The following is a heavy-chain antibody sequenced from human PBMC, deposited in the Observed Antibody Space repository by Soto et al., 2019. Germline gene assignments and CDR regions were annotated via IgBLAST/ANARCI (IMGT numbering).Heavy chain of an antibody. J-gene: IGHJ6*02. CDR1: GGTFSSYA. V-gene: IGHV1-69*13. CDR2: IIPIFGTA. Sequence: SVKVSCKASGGTFSSYAISWVRQAPGQGLEWMGGIIPIFGTANYAQKFQGRVTITADESTSTAYMELSSLRSEDTAVYYCANEMATIAGYYGMDVWGQGTTVTVSS. D-gene: IGHD5-12*01. CDR3: ANEMATIAGYYGMDV.